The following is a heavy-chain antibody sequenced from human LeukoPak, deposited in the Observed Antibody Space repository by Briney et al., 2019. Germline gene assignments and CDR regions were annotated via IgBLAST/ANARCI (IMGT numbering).Heavy chain of an antibody. J-gene: IGHJ4*02. Sequence: ASVKVSCKASGYTFTSYDINWVRQATGQGLEWMGWMNPNSGNTNYAQKLQGRVTMTTDTPTSTAYMELRSLRSDDTAVYYCARETSLYYDFWSGYSLPDYWGQGTLVTVSS. CDR1: GYTFTSYD. V-gene: IGHV1-18*01. CDR3: ARETSLYYDFWSGYSLPDY. D-gene: IGHD3-3*01. CDR2: MNPNSGNT.